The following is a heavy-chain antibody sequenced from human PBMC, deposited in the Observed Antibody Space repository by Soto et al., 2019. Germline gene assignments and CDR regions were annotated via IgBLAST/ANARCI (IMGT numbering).Heavy chain of an antibody. CDR1: GYTFTGYY. D-gene: IGHD1-7*01. CDR3: ATDSQSTNNWNYAGRDYYGMDV. J-gene: IGHJ6*02. CDR2: INPNSGGT. V-gene: IGHV1-2*02. Sequence: GASVKVSCKASGYTFTGYYMHCVRQAPGQGLEWMGWINPNSGGTNYAQKFQGRVTMTEDTSTDTAYMELSSLRSEDTAVYYCATDSQSTNNWNYAGRDYYGMDVWGQGTTVTVSS.